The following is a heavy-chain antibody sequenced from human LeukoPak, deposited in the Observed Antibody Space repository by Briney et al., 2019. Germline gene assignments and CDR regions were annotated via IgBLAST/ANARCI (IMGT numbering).Heavy chain of an antibody. Sequence: GGSLRLSCAASGFTVSSNYMSWVRQAPGKGLEWVSVIYSGGSTYYADSVKGRFTISRDNSKNTLYLQMNSLRAEDTAVYYCVIAVAGPPSDYWGQGTLVTVSS. J-gene: IGHJ4*02. D-gene: IGHD6-19*01. CDR1: GFTVSSNY. CDR3: VIAVAGPPSDY. CDR2: IYSGGST. V-gene: IGHV3-53*01.